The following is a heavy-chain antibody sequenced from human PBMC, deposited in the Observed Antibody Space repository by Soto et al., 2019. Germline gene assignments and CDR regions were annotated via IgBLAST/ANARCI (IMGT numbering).Heavy chain of an antibody. CDR2: IKSKAHGGIT. J-gene: IGHJ4*01. CDR1: GFAFNNAW. V-gene: IGHV3-15*07. CDR3: TTDSYSTMIEIRFAC. Sequence: EAQLVESGGGLVKPGGPLRLSCAGSGFAFNNAWINWVRQAPGKGLWWVGRIKSKAHGGITDFAAAVRGRVAITRDDSINMAYMQMNSLNAQDTAVYYCTTDSYSTMIEIRFACWGHGTLVTLSS. D-gene: IGHD3-22*01.